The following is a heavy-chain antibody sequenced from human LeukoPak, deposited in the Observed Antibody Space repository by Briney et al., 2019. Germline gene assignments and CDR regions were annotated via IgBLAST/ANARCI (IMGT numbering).Heavy chain of an antibody. CDR2: IIPIFGTA. CDR3: ARSSLEYYYYYYMDV. D-gene: IGHD1-1*01. J-gene: IGHJ6*03. Sequence: SVKVSCKASGYTFTSYGISWVRQAPGQGLEWMGGIIPIFGTANYAQKFQGRVTITADESTSTAYMELSSLRSEDTAVYYCARSSLEYYYYYYMDVWGKGTTVTVSS. CDR1: GYTFTSYG. V-gene: IGHV1-69*13.